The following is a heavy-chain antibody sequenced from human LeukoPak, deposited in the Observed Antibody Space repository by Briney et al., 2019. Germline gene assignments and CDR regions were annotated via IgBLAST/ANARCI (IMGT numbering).Heavy chain of an antibody. D-gene: IGHD6-13*01. V-gene: IGHV3-7*04. CDR3: ARDPQTNSWPEYFLH. Sequence: GGSLRLSCATSGFTFSNYWMNWVRQAPGKGLEWVANIKQDGSEKYYVDSVKGRFTISGDNAKNSLFLQMNGLRADDTAVYYCARDPQTNSWPEYFLHWGQGTLVTVSS. CDR2: IKQDGSEK. J-gene: IGHJ1*01. CDR1: GFTFSNYW.